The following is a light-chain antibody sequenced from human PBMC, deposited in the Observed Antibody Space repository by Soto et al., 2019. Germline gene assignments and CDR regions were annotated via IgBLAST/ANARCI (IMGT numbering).Light chain of an antibody. CDR3: QQYGSSLALT. CDR1: QSVSSSY. Sequence: EIVLTQSPGTLSLSPGERATLSCRASQSVSSSYLAWYQQKPGQAPRLLIYGASSGATGIPDRFSGSGSGTDFTLTISRLEPEDYAVYYCQQYGSSLALTFGGGTKVEIK. J-gene: IGKJ4*01. V-gene: IGKV3-20*01. CDR2: GAS.